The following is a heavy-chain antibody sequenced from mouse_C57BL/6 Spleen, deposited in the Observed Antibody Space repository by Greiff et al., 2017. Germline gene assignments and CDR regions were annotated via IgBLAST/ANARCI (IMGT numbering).Heavy chain of an antibody. CDR3: ARLAIGYDYDDY. CDR2: IYPRSGNT. D-gene: IGHD2-4*01. V-gene: IGHV1-81*01. CDR1: GYTFTSYG. J-gene: IGHJ2*01. Sequence: QVQLQQSGAELARPGASVKLSCKASGYTFTSYGISWVKQRTGQGLEWIGEIYPRSGNTYYNEKFKGKATLTADKSSSTAYMELRSLTSEDSAVYFCARLAIGYDYDDYWGQGATLTVSS.